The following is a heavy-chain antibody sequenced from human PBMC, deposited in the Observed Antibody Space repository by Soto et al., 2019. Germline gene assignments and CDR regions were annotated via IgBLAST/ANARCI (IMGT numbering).Heavy chain of an antibody. Sequence: SETLSLTCTVSGGSISSGGYYWSWIREHPGKGLEWIGYIYYSGSTYYNPSLKSRVTISVDTSKNQFSLKLSSVTAADTAVYYFGRVEAGNYYSTYSYMNVWGKGTRSPSP. CDR3: GRVEAGNYYSTYSYMNV. V-gene: IGHV4-31*03. D-gene: IGHD2-15*01. CDR1: GGSISSGGYY. CDR2: IYYSGST. J-gene: IGHJ6*03.